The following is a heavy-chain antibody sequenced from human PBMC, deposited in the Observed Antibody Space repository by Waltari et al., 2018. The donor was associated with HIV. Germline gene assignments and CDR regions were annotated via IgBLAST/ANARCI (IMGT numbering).Heavy chain of an antibody. CDR2: INQDGSEM. V-gene: IGHV3-7*01. D-gene: IGHD6-19*01. CDR1: GFSFNHYW. J-gene: IGHJ1*01. CDR3: ARDRGSGWYGYFQY. Sequence: EVQLVGSGGGSVQPGGSRRLSCVTAGFSFNHYWILWARQAPGKGREWVANINQDGSEMYYVDSVKGRFTIFRDSAKNSLFLQMNSLRVDDTAIYYCARDRGSGWYGYFQYWGQGILVTVSP.